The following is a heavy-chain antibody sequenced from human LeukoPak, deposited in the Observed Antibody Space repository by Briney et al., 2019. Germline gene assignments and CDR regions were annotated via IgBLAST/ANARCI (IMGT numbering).Heavy chain of an antibody. J-gene: IGHJ4*02. D-gene: IGHD3-10*01. V-gene: IGHV3-23*01. CDR2: ISGGGGST. CDR1: GFTFSSYA. Sequence: GGSLRLSCAASGFTFSSYAMSWVRQAPGKGLEWVSAISGGGGSTYYADSVKGRFTISRDNSKNTLYLQMNSLRAEDTAVYYCAKLKSYYYGSGTPGYFDYWGQGTLVTVSS. CDR3: AKLKSYYYGSGTPGYFDY.